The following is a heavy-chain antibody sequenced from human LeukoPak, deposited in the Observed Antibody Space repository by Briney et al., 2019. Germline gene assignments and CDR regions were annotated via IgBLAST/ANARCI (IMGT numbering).Heavy chain of an antibody. CDR2: MNPNSGNT. Sequence: ASVKVSCKASGYTFTSYDINWVRQATVQGLEWMGWMNPNSGNTGYAQKFQGRVTMTRNTSISTAYMELSSLRSEDTAVYYCARGTAVAGTGDAFDIWGQGTMVTVSS. CDR1: GYTFTSYD. J-gene: IGHJ3*02. CDR3: ARGTAVAGTGDAFDI. V-gene: IGHV1-8*01. D-gene: IGHD6-19*01.